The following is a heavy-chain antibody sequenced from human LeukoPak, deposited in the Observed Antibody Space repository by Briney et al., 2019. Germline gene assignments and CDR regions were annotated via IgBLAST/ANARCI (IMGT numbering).Heavy chain of an antibody. D-gene: IGHD3-22*01. CDR3: ARRVSGYYEYYFDY. Sequence: SETLSLTCTVSGGSIRSYYWSWIRQPPGKGLECIGYIYYIGSTNYNPSLKSRVTISVDTSKNQFSLKLSSVTAADTAVYYCARRVSGYYEYYFDYWGQGTLVTVSS. V-gene: IGHV4-59*01. J-gene: IGHJ4*02. CDR1: GGSIRSYY. CDR2: IYYIGST.